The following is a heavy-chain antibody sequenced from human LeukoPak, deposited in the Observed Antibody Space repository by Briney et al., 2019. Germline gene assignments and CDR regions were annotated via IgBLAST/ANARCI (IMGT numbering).Heavy chain of an antibody. V-gene: IGHV3-43*02. CDR2: ISGDGGST. J-gene: IGHJ3*02. CDR1: GFXFDDYA. D-gene: IGHD2-15*01. Sequence: GGSLRLSCAASGFXFDDYAIHWVREAPGKGLGWVSLISGDGGSTYYADSVRGRFTISRDNSKNSLYLQVDSLRTEDTAFYYCAKEIDTLGTNAFDIWGQGTMVTVSS. CDR3: AKEIDTLGTNAFDI.